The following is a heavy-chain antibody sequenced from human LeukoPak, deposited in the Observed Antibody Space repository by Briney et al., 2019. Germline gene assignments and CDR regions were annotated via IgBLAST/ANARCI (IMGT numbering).Heavy chain of an antibody. Sequence: SETLSLTCTVSGGSINSYYWNWVRQPPGKGLEWIGYIYYSGSTNYNPSLKSRVTISVDTSRNQFSLKLSSVTAADTAVYYCARLVGATLIDYWGQGTLVTVSS. V-gene: IGHV4-59*08. D-gene: IGHD1-26*01. CDR3: ARLVGATLIDY. J-gene: IGHJ4*02. CDR1: GGSINSYY. CDR2: IYYSGST.